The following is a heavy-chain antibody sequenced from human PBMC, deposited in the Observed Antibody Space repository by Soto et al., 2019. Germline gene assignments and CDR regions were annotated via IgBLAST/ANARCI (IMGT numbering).Heavy chain of an antibody. CDR2: IYWDDDK. V-gene: IGHV2-5*02. CDR3: ANSSDYCSGIYYYYVTDC. Sequence: SGPTLVNPTQTLTLTCTFSGFSLSTSGVGVGWIRQPPGKALEWLALIYWDDDKRYSPSLKSRLTITKDTSKNQVVLTMTNMDPFDTARYYCANSSDYCSGIYYYYVTDCWGHGT. J-gene: IGHJ6*02. CDR1: GFSLSTSGVG. D-gene: IGHD3-10*01.